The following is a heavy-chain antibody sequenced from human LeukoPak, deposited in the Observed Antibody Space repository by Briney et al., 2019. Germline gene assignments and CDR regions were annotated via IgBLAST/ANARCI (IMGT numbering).Heavy chain of an antibody. D-gene: IGHD3-10*01. V-gene: IGHV4-34*01. Sequence: SETLSLTCAVYGGSFSGYYWSWIRQPPGKGLEWIGEINHSGSTNYNPSLKSRVTISVDTSKNQFSLKLSSATAADTAVYYCARRSPLYGSGSYYLGYWGQGTLVTVSS. CDR2: INHSGST. CDR1: GGSFSGYY. J-gene: IGHJ4*02. CDR3: ARRSPLYGSGSYYLGY.